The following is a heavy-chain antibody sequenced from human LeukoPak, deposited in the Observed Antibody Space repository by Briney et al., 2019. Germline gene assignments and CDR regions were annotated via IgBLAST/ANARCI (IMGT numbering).Heavy chain of an antibody. Sequence: SETLSLTCAVYGGSFSGYYRSWIRQPPGKGLEWIGEINHSGSTNYNPSLKSRVTISVDTSKNQFSLKLSSVTAADTAVYYCARLNYCSSTSCYGALPSFDYWGQGTLVTVSS. J-gene: IGHJ4*02. CDR3: ARLNYCSSTSCYGALPSFDY. CDR1: GGSFSGYY. V-gene: IGHV4-34*01. CDR2: INHSGST. D-gene: IGHD2-2*01.